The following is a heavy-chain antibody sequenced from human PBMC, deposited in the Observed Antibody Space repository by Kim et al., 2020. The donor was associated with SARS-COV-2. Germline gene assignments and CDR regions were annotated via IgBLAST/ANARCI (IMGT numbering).Heavy chain of an antibody. Sequence: GGSLRLSCAASGFTFSSYAMSWVRQAPGKGLEWVSAISGSGGSTYYADSVKGRFTISRDNSKNTLYLQMNSLRAEDTAVYYCAKGAIAVAGRGRDWFDPWGQGTLVTVSS. CDR1: GFTFSSYA. D-gene: IGHD6-19*01. CDR3: AKGAIAVAGRGRDWFDP. V-gene: IGHV3-23*01. CDR2: ISGSGGST. J-gene: IGHJ5*02.